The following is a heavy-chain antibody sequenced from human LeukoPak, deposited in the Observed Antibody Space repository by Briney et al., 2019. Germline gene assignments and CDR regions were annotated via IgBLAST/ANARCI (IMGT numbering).Heavy chain of an antibody. J-gene: IGHJ6*03. CDR1: GGTFSSYA. CDR2: IIPIFGTA. D-gene: IGHD5-12*01. V-gene: IGHV1-69*13. CDR3: ARTHSGRAPYYYYYMDV. Sequence: SVKVSCKASGGTFSSYAISWVRQAPGQGLEWMGGIIPIFGTANYAQKFQGRVTITADESTSTAYMELSSLRSEDTAVYYCARTHSGRAPYYYYYMDVWGKGTTVTISS.